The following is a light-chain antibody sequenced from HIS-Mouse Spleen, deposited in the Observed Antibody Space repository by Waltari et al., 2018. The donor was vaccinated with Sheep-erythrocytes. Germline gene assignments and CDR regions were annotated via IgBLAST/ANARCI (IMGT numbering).Light chain of an antibody. V-gene: IGLV2-14*01. CDR3: SSYTSSSTLV. CDR2: EVS. CDR1: SSDAGGYNY. Sequence: QSALTQPASVSGSPGQSITIPCTGTSSDAGGYNYFSWYQQHPGKAPKLMIYEVSNRPSGVSNRFSGSKSGNTASLTISGLQAEDEADYYCSSYTSSSTLVFGGGTKLTVL. J-gene: IGLJ2*01.